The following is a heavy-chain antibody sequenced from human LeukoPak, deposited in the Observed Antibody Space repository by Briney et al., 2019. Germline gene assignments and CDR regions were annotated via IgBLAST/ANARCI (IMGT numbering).Heavy chain of an antibody. CDR1: GYTFTGYY. J-gene: IGHJ6*03. CDR3: ARAGPKLWLLPVNEYYYYYMDV. Sequence: GASVKVSCKASGYTFTGYYMHWVRQAPGQGLEWMGGIIPIFGTANYAQKFQGRVTITADKSTSTAYMELSSLRSEDTAVYYCARAGPKLWLLPVNEYYYYYMDVWGKGTTVTVSS. V-gene: IGHV1-69*06. D-gene: IGHD3-22*01. CDR2: IIPIFGTA.